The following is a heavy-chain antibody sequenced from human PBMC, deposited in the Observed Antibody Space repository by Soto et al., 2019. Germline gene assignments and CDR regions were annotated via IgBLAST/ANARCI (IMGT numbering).Heavy chain of an antibody. CDR1: GYSFTSYW. D-gene: IGHD6-19*01. CDR2: IYPGDSDT. J-gene: IGHJ4*02. V-gene: IGHV5-51*01. CDR3: ARLRHGSHSSGWYYFDY. Sequence: GESLKISCKGSGYSFTSYWIDLVRQMPGKGLEWMGIIYPGDSDTRYSPSFQGQVTISADKSISTAYLQWSSLKASDTAMYYCARLRHGSHSSGWYYFDYWGQGTLVTVSS.